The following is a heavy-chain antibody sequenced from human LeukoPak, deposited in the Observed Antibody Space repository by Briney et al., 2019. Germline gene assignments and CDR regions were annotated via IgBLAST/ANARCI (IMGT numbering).Heavy chain of an antibody. V-gene: IGHV1-8*01. CDR3: ARYYYDSSGYPEGFDY. CDR2: MNPNSGNT. Sequence: ASVKVSCKASGYTFTSYDINWVRRATGQGLEWMGWMNPNSGNTGYAQKFQGRVTMTRNTSISTAYMELSSLRSEDTAVYYCARYYYDSSGYPEGFDYWGQGTLVTVSS. J-gene: IGHJ4*02. D-gene: IGHD3-22*01. CDR1: GYTFTSYD.